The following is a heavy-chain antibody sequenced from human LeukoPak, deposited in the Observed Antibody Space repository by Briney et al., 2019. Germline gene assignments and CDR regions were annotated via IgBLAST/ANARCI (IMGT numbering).Heavy chain of an antibody. J-gene: IGHJ5*02. V-gene: IGHV3-21*01. CDR2: ISSSSSYI. CDR3: ARGYDILTGYYMPGA. D-gene: IGHD3-9*01. Sequence: GGSLRLSCAASGFTFSSYWMSWVRQAPGKGPEWVSSISSSSSYIYYADSVKGRFTISRDNAKNSLYLQMNSLRAEDTAVYYCARGYDILTGYYMPGAWGQGTLVTVSS. CDR1: GFTFSSYW.